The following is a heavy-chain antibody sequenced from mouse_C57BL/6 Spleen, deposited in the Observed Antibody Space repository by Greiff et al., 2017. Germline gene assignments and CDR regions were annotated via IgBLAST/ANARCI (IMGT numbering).Heavy chain of an antibody. CDR3: AKTTIVTDYYAMDD. J-gene: IGHJ4*01. V-gene: IGHV1-72*01. Sequence: QVQLQQPGAELVKPGASVKLSCKASGYTFTSYWMHWVKQRPGRGLEWIGRIDPNSGGTKYNEKFKSKATLTVDTPSSTAYMQLSSLTSEDSAVYYCAKTTIVTDYYAMDDWGQGTSVTVS. D-gene: IGHD2-5*01. CDR1: GYTFTSYW. CDR2: IDPNSGGT.